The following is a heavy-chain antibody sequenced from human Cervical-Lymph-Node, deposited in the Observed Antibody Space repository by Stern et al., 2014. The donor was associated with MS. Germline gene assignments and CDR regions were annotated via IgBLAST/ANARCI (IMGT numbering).Heavy chain of an antibody. CDR1: GYSFTSYW. D-gene: IGHD6-19*01. J-gene: IGHJ4*02. CDR3: ARHLFPSDSSGWYGY. V-gene: IGHV5-51*01. Sequence: EVQLVESGAEVKKPGESLKISCKGSGYSFTSYWIRWVRQMPGKGLEGMGIIFPGDSDTRYSPSFPGQVTISAHNSTSTPSLQVSSLKASDTAMYYCARHLFPSDSSGWYGYWGQGTLVTVSS. CDR2: IFPGDSDT.